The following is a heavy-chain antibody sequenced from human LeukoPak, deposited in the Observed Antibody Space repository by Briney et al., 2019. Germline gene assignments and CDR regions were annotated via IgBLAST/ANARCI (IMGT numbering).Heavy chain of an antibody. Sequence: SETLSLTCTVSGGSIFSYYWSWIRQPPGKGLEWIGYIYYSGSTNYNPSLKSRVTISVDTSKNQFSLKLSSVTAADTAVYYCARVAAAGTSGVDYWGQGTLVTVSS. J-gene: IGHJ4*02. CDR2: IYYSGST. CDR1: GGSIFSYY. V-gene: IGHV4-59*01. D-gene: IGHD6-13*01. CDR3: ARVAAAGTSGVDY.